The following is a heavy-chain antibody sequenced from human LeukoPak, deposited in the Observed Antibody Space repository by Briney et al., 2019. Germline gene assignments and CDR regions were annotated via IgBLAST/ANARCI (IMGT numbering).Heavy chain of an antibody. Sequence: PSENLSLTCTVSGGSISSGGYYWSWIRQPPGKGLEWIGYIHHSGSTYYNPSLKSRVTISVDRSKNQFSLKLSSVTAADTAVYYCARTRGSSWFPFDYWGQGTLVTVSS. V-gene: IGHV4-30-2*01. J-gene: IGHJ4*02. CDR1: GGSISSGGYY. CDR3: ARTRGSSWFPFDY. CDR2: IHHSGST. D-gene: IGHD6-13*01.